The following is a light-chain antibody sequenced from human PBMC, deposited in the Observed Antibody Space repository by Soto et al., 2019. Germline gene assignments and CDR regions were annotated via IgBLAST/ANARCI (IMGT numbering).Light chain of an antibody. V-gene: IGKV3-11*01. J-gene: IGKJ5*01. CDR1: QNIGTY. CDR2: DAS. Sequence: ETVLTQSPASLSLSPGERATLSCRASQNIGTYLAWYQQKPCQAPRLLIYDASNRATGIPARFSGSGSGTDFTLTISSLEPEDFAVYYCHQRTNWPITFGQGTRLEI. CDR3: HQRTNWPIT.